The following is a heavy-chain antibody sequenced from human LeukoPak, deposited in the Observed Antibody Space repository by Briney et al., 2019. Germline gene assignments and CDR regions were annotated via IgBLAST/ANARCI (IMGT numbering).Heavy chain of an antibody. CDR3: ARDGYCSGGSCYGAHYYYYGMDV. J-gene: IGHJ6*02. CDR1: GGTFSSYA. V-gene: IGHV1-69*13. Sequence: GASVKVSCKASGGTFSSYAVSWVRQAPGQGLEWMGGIIPIFGTANYAQKFQGRVTITADESTSTAYMELSSLRPEDTAVYYCARDGYCSGGSCYGAHYYYYGMDVWGQGTTVTVSS. CDR2: IIPIFGTA. D-gene: IGHD2-15*01.